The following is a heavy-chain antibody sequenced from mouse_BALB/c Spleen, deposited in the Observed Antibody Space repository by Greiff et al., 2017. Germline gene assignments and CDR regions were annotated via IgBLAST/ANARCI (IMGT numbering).Heavy chain of an antibody. D-gene: IGHD2-10*02. Sequence: EVKLVESGPGLVKPSQSLSLTCSVTGYSITSGYYWNWIRQFPGNKLEWMGYISYDGSNNYNPSLKNRISITRDTSKNQFFLKLNSVTTEDTATYYCASPYGNYPSFAYWGQGTLVTVSA. CDR1: GYSITSGYY. CDR2: ISYDGSN. J-gene: IGHJ3*01. CDR3: ASPYGNYPSFAY. V-gene: IGHV3-6*02.